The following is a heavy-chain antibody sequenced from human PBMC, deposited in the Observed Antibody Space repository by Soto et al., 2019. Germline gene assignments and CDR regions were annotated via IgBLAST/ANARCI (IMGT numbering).Heavy chain of an antibody. CDR2: IKPISDIT. V-gene: IGHV1-69*01. J-gene: IGHJ5*02. Sequence: QIRLVQSGADVQKPGSSVRVSCKASGDTFGRFTINWVRQAPGQGLEWMGGIKPISDITNYAQRFQGRVTFTADASTSTVSLELSSLRSEDTAMYYCARDPSTINELIGVWFDPWGQGTLVTVSS. D-gene: IGHD4-4*01. CDR3: ARDPSTINELIGVWFDP. CDR1: GDTFGRFT.